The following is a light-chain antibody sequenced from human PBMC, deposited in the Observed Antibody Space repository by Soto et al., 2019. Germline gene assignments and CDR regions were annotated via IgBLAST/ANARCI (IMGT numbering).Light chain of an antibody. J-gene: IGLJ1*01. V-gene: IGLV2-14*01. CDR2: EVS. CDR3: SSYTSSSTYV. CDR1: SSDVGGYSY. Sequence: QSGLTQPASVSGSPGQSITISCTGTSSDVGGYSYVSWSQQHPGKAPQLMIYEVSKRPSGVSNRFSGSKSGNTASLTISGLQAEDEADYYCSSYTSSSTYVFGTGTKGTVL.